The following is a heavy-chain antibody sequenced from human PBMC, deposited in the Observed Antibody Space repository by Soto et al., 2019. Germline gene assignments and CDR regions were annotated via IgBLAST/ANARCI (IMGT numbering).Heavy chain of an antibody. CDR1: GGSISTYC. CDR2: IYYDGST. D-gene: IGHD1-1*01. J-gene: IGHJ4*02. V-gene: IGHV4-59*01. CDR3: AREGRMGTFDY. Sequence: SETLSLTCTVSGGSISTYCWSWIWQPPGKGLEWIGYIYYDGSTSYNPSLRSRVTISVDTSKNQFSLILSSVTSADTAVYYCAREGRMGTFDYWGQGALVTVSS.